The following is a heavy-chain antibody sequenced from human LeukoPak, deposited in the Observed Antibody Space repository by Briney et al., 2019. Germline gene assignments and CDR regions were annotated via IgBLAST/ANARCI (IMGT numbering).Heavy chain of an antibody. Sequence: ASVKVSCRASGYTFTGHFLHWVRQAPGQGLEWMAWIDPNNRDTHYAQNFQGRITVTRDTSISTVYMELSRLTSDDTAVYYCAREYSASEHWGQGTLVTVSS. CDR2: IDPNNRDT. CDR1: GYTFTGHF. D-gene: IGHD4-11*01. J-gene: IGHJ1*01. CDR3: AREYSASEH. V-gene: IGHV1-2*02.